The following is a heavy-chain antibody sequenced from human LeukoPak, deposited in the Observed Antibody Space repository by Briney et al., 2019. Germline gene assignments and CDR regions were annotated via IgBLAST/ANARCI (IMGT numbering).Heavy chain of an antibody. D-gene: IGHD3-10*01. V-gene: IGHV3-11*01. J-gene: IGHJ4*02. Sequence: PGGSLRLSCTASVFMFSDYYMTWIRQAPGKVLEWVSYISSPGTSIFYADSVTGRFTISRDNAKNLLYLQMNSLRAEDTAVYYCARGGFRYGSWFTDGGEGTLVSVSS. CDR1: VFMFSDYY. CDR3: ARGGFRYGSWFTD. CDR2: ISSPGTSI.